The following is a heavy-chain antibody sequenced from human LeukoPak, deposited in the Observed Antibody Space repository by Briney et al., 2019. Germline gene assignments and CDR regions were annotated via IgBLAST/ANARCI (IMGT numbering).Heavy chain of an antibody. J-gene: IGHJ6*03. CDR2: IRYDGSNE. Sequence: PGGSLRLSCAASGFSFSSYGMHWVRQAPGKGLEWEAFIRYDGSNEDNADSVKGRFTISRDNSKNTLYLQMNSLRTEDTALYYCAKEPYSSPERYYYYIDVWGKGTTVTVSS. CDR3: AKEPYSSPERYYYYIDV. V-gene: IGHV3-30*02. D-gene: IGHD6-13*01. CDR1: GFSFSSYG.